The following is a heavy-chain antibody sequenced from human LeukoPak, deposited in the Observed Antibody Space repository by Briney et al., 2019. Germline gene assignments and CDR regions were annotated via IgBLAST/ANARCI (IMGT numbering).Heavy chain of an antibody. D-gene: IGHD5-18*01. CDR1: GYTFTSYD. Sequence: VASVKVSCEASGYTFTSYDINWVRQATGQGLEWMGWMNPNSGNTGYAQKFQGRVTITRNTSISTAYMELSSLRSEDTAVYYCARGRNRYSYGYRVFGYWGQGTLVTVSS. J-gene: IGHJ4*02. CDR3: ARGRNRYSYGYRVFGY. V-gene: IGHV1-8*03. CDR2: MNPNSGNT.